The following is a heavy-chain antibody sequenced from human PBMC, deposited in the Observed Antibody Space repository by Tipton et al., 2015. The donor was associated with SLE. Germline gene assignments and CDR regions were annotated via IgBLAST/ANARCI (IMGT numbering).Heavy chain of an antibody. J-gene: IGHJ4*02. D-gene: IGHD4-17*01. CDR2: IYYSGST. CDR3: ARGTTVILFDC. Sequence: TLSLTCTVSGGSISSGGYYWSWIRQHPGKGLEWVGYIYYSGSTYYNPSLKSRVTISVDTSKNQFSLKLSSVTAADTAVYYCARGTTVILFDCWGQGTLVTVSS. V-gene: IGHV4-31*03. CDR1: GGSISSGGYY.